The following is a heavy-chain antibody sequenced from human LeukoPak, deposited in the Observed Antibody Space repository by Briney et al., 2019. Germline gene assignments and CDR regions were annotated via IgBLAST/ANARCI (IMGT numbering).Heavy chain of an antibody. V-gene: IGHV3-21*01. CDR3: ARSGFLEWLLVYYFDY. Sequence: GGSLRLSCAASGFTFSSYSMNWVRQAPGKGLEWVSSISSSSSYIYYADSVKGRFTISIDNEQNSLYLQMNSLRAEDTAVYYCARSGFLEWLLVYYFDYWGRGTLVTVSS. D-gene: IGHD3-3*01. J-gene: IGHJ4*02. CDR2: ISSSSSYI. CDR1: GFTFSSYS.